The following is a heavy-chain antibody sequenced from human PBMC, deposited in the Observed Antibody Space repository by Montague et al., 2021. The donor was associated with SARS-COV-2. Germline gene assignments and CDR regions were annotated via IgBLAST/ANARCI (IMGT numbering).Heavy chain of an antibody. CDR1: GDSIGSGSYY. D-gene: IGHD4-17*01. J-gene: IGHJ4*02. CDR2: IYTSGRT. Sequence: TLSLTCSVYGDSIGSGSYYWSWIRRAAGEGLDWIGRIYTSGRTDHNPTSSNRVIIALDTTKNQFSLKLSSVTTADTGVYYCARAPGDYGTFGYWGQGIPVIVSS. V-gene: IGHV4-61*02. CDR3: ARAPGDYGTFGY.